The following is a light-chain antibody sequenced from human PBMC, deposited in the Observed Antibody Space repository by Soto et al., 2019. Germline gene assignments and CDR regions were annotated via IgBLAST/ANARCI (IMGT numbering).Light chain of an antibody. CDR1: SSDVGGNNY. Sequence: QSALTQPASVSGSPGQSITISFTGTSSDVGGNNYVSWYQQHPGKAPKLMIYDVTNRPSGVSNRFSGSKSGNTASLTISGLQDEDEADYYCSSYTSTSTYVFGTGTKVTVL. CDR2: DVT. V-gene: IGLV2-14*01. CDR3: SSYTSTSTYV. J-gene: IGLJ1*01.